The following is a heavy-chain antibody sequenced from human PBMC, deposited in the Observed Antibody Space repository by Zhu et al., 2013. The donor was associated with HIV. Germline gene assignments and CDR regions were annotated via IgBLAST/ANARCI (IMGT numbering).Heavy chain of an antibody. CDR2: INTGNHYT. V-gene: IGHV1-3*04. CDR3: ARERATVRWDDGTNDYHYYDMDV. D-gene: IGHD1-1*01. Sequence: QVQLVQSGAEVKKPGASVKVSCKASGYTFTYYALHWVRQAPGQRPEWMGWINTGNHYTKYSQKFQGRVTITGDTSANIVYMELSSLRSEDTAVYYCARERATVRWDDGTNDYHYYDMDVWGQGTAVTVSS. J-gene: IGHJ6*02. CDR1: GYTFTYYA.